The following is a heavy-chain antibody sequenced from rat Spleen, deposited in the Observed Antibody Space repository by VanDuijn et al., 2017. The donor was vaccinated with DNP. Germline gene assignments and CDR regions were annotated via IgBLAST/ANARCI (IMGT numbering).Heavy chain of an antibody. CDR3: ATGVYGGYEDWFAY. J-gene: IGHJ3*01. CDR1: GCTFSYYW. Sequence: EVRQMESGGELVQPGKSLKLSCVASGCTFSYYWMTWVRQAPTKGSEWVASIRTVGDNAYYRDSVKGRFTISRDNAKNTLSLQMNSLRSEDTATYYCATGVYGGYEDWFAYWGQGTLVTVSS. CDR2: IRTVGDNA. V-gene: IGHV5S13*01. D-gene: IGHD1-11*01.